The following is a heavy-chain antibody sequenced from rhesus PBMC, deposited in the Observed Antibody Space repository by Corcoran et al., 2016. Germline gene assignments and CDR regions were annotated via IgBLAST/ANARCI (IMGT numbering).Heavy chain of an antibody. CDR3: ARQAHVLGCTYFDY. CDR1: GGSISGYYY. D-gene: IGHD3-34*01. Sequence: QVQLQESGPGLVKPSETLSLTCTVSGGSISGYYYWSWIRQPPGKGLEWIGGIYGNSASTYSNPSLKSRVTISKDTSKNQFSLKLSSVTAADTAVYYCARQAHVLGCTYFDYWGQGVLVTVSS. CDR2: IYGNSAST. J-gene: IGHJ4*01. V-gene: IGHV4-143*01.